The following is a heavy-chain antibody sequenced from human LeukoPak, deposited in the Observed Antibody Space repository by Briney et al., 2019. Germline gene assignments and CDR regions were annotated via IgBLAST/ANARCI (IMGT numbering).Heavy chain of an antibody. CDR2: INHSGST. Sequence: SETLSLTCAVYGGSFSGYYWSRIRQPPGKGLEWIGEINHSGSTNYNPSLKSRVTISVGTSKNQFSLKLSSVTAADTAVYYCASPGGGYCSGGSCYGADYWGQGTLVTVSS. CDR3: ASPGGGYCSGGSCYGADY. D-gene: IGHD2-15*01. CDR1: GGSFSGYY. V-gene: IGHV4-34*01. J-gene: IGHJ4*02.